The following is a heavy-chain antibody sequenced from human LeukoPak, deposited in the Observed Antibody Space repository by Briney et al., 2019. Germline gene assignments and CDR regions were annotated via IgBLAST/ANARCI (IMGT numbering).Heavy chain of an antibody. Sequence: ASVKVSCKASGYTFTSYDINWVRQATGQGLEWMGWMNPNSGNTGYAQKFQGRVTMTRNTSVSTAYMELSSLRSEDTAVYYCATMNYGSGSYPFDYWGQGTLVTVSS. CDR1: GYTFTSYD. D-gene: IGHD3-10*01. CDR2: MNPNSGNT. V-gene: IGHV1-8*01. J-gene: IGHJ4*02. CDR3: ATMNYGSGSYPFDY.